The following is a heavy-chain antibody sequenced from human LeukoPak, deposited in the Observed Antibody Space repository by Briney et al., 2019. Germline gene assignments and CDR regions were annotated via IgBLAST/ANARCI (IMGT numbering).Heavy chain of an antibody. D-gene: IGHD5-18*01. Sequence: GGSLRLSCAASGFTFSSYGMHWVRQAPGKGLEWVAFLRYDGSNKYYADSVKGRFTISRDNSKNTLYLQMNSLRAEDTAVYYCAKETGYSYGQFDYWGQGTLVTVSS. J-gene: IGHJ4*02. CDR2: LRYDGSNK. V-gene: IGHV3-30*02. CDR3: AKETGYSYGQFDY. CDR1: GFTFSSYG.